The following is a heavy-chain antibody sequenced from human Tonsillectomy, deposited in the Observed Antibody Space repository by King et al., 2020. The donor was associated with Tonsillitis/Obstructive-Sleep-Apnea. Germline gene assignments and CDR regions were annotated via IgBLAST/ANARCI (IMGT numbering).Heavy chain of an antibody. D-gene: IGHD1-26*01. CDR1: GFTFSDHY. Sequence: VQLVESGGGLVQPGGSLRLSCAASGFTFSDHYMDWVRQAPGKGLEWVGRIRNKANDYTTEYAASVKGRFTVSRDNSKYSLYLQMNSLKTEDTAVYYCATVSGLSRGRYYFGMDAWGPGTTVTVSS. J-gene: IGHJ6*02. CDR3: ATVSGLSRGRYYFGMDA. CDR2: IRNKANDYTT. V-gene: IGHV3-72*01.